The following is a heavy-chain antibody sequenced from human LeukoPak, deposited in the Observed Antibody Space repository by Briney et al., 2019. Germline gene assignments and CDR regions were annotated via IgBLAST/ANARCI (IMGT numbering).Heavy chain of an antibody. V-gene: IGHV4-39*01. Sequence: PSETLSLTCTVSSGSISSSSYYWGWIRQPPGKGLEWIGSIYYSGSTYYNPSLKSRVTISVDTSKNQFSLKLSSVTAAHTAVYLCARLSSTEDDHHCRWGQGTLVTVSS. D-gene: IGHD2-2*01. CDR1: SGSISSSSYY. CDR3: ARLSSTEDDHHCR. CDR2: IYYSGST. J-gene: IGHJ4*02.